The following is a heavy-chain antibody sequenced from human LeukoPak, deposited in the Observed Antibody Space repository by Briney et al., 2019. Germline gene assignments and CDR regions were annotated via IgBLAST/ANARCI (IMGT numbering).Heavy chain of an antibody. CDR1: GFTFSSYE. V-gene: IGHV3-48*03. CDR3: AKSGGGSNYAYFDH. Sequence: PGGSLRLSCAASGFTFSSYEMNWVRQTPGKGLEWVSYISSSGSTIYYADSVKGRFTISRDNAKNSLYLQMNSLRAEDTAVYYCAKSGGGSNYAYFDHWGQGTLVSVSS. J-gene: IGHJ4*02. CDR2: ISSSGSTI. D-gene: IGHD1-26*01.